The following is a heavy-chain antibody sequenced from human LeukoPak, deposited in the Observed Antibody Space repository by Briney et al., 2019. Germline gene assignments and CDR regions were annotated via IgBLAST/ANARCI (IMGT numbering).Heavy chain of an antibody. D-gene: IGHD2-2*01. CDR3: ARASRPFNYGMDV. V-gene: IGHV4-59*01. J-gene: IGHJ6*02. CDR1: GGSISSYY. Sequence: PSETLSLTCTVSGGSISSYYWSWIRQPPGKGLEWIGYIYHSGSTNYNPSLKSRVTISVDTSKNQFSLKLSSVTAADTAVYYCARASRPFNYGMDVWGQGTTVTVSS. CDR2: IYHSGST.